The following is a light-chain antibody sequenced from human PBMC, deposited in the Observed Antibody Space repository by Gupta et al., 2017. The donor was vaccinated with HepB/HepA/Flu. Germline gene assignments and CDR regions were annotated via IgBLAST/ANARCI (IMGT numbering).Light chain of an antibody. V-gene: IGKV3-11*01. CDR3: QQRSNWPLT. CDR1: QSVSSY. Sequence: EIVLTQSPATLSLSPGESATLSCRASQSVSSYLAWYQQKPGQAPRLLIYDASNRAPGIPARFSGSGSGTDFTLTISSLEPEDFAVYYCQQRSNWPLTFGGGTKVEIK. CDR2: DAS. J-gene: IGKJ4*01.